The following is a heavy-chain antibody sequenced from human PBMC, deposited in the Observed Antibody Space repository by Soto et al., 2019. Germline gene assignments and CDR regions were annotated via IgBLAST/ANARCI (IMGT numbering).Heavy chain of an antibody. CDR2: IRSKTNSYAT. Sequence: EVQLVESGGGLVQPGGSLKLSCAASGFTVSGSAVHWVRQASGKGLEWVGRIRSKTNSYATAYAASVKGRFTISRDDSKNTAYFQMNTLKTEETAVYYCTTDLWELSFPRAIDIWGQGTMVSVCS. J-gene: IGHJ3*02. CDR1: GFTVSGSA. D-gene: IGHD3-16*02. CDR3: TTDLWELSFPRAIDI. V-gene: IGHV3-73*01.